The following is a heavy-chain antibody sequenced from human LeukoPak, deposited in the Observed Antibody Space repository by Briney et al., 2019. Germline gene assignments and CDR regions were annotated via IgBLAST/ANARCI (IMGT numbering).Heavy chain of an antibody. V-gene: IGHV1-69*04. Sequence: GASVKVSCKASGGTFSSYAISWVRQAPGQGLEWMGRIIPILGIANYAQKFQGRVTITADKSTSTAYMELSSLRSEDTAVYYCARAAQGPILGDYAYWLDPWGQGTLVTVSS. CDR3: ARAAQGPILGDYAYWLDP. D-gene: IGHD4-17*01. CDR2: IIPILGIA. J-gene: IGHJ5*02. CDR1: GGTFSSYA.